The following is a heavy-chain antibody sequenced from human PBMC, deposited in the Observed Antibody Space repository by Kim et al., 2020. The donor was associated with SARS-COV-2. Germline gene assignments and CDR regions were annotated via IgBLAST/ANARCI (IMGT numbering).Heavy chain of an antibody. CDR1: GGSFSGYY. Sequence: SETLSLTCAVYGGSFSGYYWSWIRQPPGKGLEWIGEINHSGSTNYNPSLKSRVTISVDTSKNQFSLKLSSVTAADTAVYYCARGLKYYGSGSLVGWFDPWGQGTLVTVSS. V-gene: IGHV4-34*01. CDR3: ARGLKYYGSGSLVGWFDP. D-gene: IGHD3-10*01. J-gene: IGHJ5*02. CDR2: INHSGST.